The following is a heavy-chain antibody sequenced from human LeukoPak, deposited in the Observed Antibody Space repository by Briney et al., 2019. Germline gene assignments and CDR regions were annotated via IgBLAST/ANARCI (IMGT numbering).Heavy chain of an antibody. CDR2: IGGSGGGT. J-gene: IGHJ4*02. D-gene: IGHD2-21*01. CDR3: AKRGVVIRVILVGFHKEAYYFDS. CDR1: GVTLSNYG. V-gene: IGHV3-23*01. Sequence: GGSLRLSCAVSGVTLSNYGMSWVRQAPGKGLEWVAGIGGSGGGTNYADSVRGRFIISRDNSKNILYLQMNSLTAEDTAVYFCAKRGVVIRVILVGFHKEAYYFDSWGQGALVTVSS.